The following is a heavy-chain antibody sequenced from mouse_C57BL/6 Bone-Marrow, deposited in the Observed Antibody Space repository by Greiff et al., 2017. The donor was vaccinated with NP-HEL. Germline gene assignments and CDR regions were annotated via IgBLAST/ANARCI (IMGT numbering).Heavy chain of an antibody. D-gene: IGHD1-1*01. CDR2: ISDGGSYT. Sequence: EVQRVESGGGLVKPGGSLKLSCAASGFTFSSYAMSWVRQTPEKRLEWVATISDGGSYTYYPANVKGRFTISRDNAKNNLYLQMSHLKSEDTAMYYCARTFTTVVANSPYYYAMDYWGQGTSVTVSS. CDR3: ARTFTTVVANSPYYYAMDY. CDR1: GFTFSSYA. J-gene: IGHJ4*01. V-gene: IGHV5-4*01.